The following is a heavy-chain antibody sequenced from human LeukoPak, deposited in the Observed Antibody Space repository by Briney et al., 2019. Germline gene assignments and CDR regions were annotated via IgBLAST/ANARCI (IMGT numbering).Heavy chain of an antibody. J-gene: IGHJ4*02. CDR3: ARASYGGYVGY. D-gene: IGHD5-12*01. CDR2: ISSSSSTI. CDR1: GFTFSSYS. V-gene: IGHV3-48*01. Sequence: PGGSLRLSCAASGFTFSSYSMNWVRQAPGKGLEWVSYISSSSSTIYYADSVKGRFTMSRDNAKNSLYLQMNSLRAEDTAVYYCARASYGGYVGYWGQGTLVTVSS.